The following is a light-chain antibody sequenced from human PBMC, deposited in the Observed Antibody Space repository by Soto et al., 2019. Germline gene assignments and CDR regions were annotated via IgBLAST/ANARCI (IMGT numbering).Light chain of an antibody. J-gene: IGLJ2*01. V-gene: IGLV2-23*01. CDR3: CSYAGSSTSVV. CDR1: SSDVGSYNL. CDR2: EDS. Sequence: QSALTQPASVSGSPGQSIAISCTKTSSDVGSYNLVSWYQRHPGKAPKLMIYEDSKRPSGVSNRFSGSKSGNTASLTISGLQAEDEADYYCCSYAGSSTSVVFGGGTKLTVL.